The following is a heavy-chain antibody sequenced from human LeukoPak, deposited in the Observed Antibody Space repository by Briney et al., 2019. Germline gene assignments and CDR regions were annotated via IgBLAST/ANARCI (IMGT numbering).Heavy chain of an antibody. CDR3: AKDRGWNYGGFDY. J-gene: IGHJ4*02. Sequence: PGGSLRLSCSASGFTFSTYAMSWVRQAPGKGLEWVSVIYSGGSTYYADSVKGRFTISRDNSKNTLYLQMNSLRAEDTAVYYCAKDRGWNYGGFDYWGQGTLVTVSS. V-gene: IGHV3-23*03. CDR2: IYSGGST. CDR1: GFTFSTYA. D-gene: IGHD1-7*01.